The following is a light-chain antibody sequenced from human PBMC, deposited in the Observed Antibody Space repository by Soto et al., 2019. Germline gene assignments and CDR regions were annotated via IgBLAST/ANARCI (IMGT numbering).Light chain of an antibody. J-gene: IGKJ4*01. CDR1: RSVSSY. CDR3: QQRTNWLT. CDR2: DAS. Sequence: ETVFTQAPSTLSLSQGERATLSFRTRRSVSSYFGWYQQKPGPAPSLLICDASSGATGIAARFSGSGSGTDFPLTISSLAHEDFVVYCCQQRTNWLTFGGGTKVDI. V-gene: IGKV3-11*01.